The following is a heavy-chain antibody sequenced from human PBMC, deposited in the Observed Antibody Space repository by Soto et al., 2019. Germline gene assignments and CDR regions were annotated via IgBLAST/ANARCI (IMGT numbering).Heavy chain of an antibody. V-gene: IGHV4-59*01. J-gene: IGHJ5*02. CDR2: IYYSGST. CDR3: ARDFSWNYGVANWFDP. D-gene: IGHD1-7*01. Sequence: QVQLQESGPGLVKPSETLSLTCTVSGGSISSYYWSWIRQPPGKGLEWIGYIYYSGSTNYNPSLKSRVTISVDTSKNQFSLKLSSVTAADTAVDYCARDFSWNYGVANWFDPWGQGTLVTVSS. CDR1: GGSISSYY.